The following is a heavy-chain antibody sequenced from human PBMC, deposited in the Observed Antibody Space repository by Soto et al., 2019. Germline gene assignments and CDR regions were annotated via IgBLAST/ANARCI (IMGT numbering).Heavy chain of an antibody. CDR2: MYYSGST. Sequence: QVQLPESGPGLVKPSQTLSLTCTVSGGSISSDDYYWSWIRQPPGKGLEWIAYMYYSGSTYYDPSLKSRVAISVDTSKNQFSMKLSSVTAADTAVYYCARGEGYALDVWGQGTTVTVSS. CDR3: ARGEGYALDV. CDR1: GGSISSDDYY. D-gene: IGHD1-26*01. V-gene: IGHV4-30-4*01. J-gene: IGHJ6*02.